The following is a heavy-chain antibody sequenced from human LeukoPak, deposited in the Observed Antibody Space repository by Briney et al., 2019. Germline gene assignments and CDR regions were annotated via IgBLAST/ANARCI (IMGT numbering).Heavy chain of an antibody. CDR1: GGSISSSNW. Sequence: SETLSLTCAVSGGSISSSNWWSWVRQPPGKGLEWIGEIYHSGSTNYNPSLKSRVTISVDKSKNQFSLKLSSVTAADTAVYYCARVGHYSGYDLYFDYWGQGTLVTVSS. CDR3: ARVGHYSGYDLYFDY. J-gene: IGHJ4*02. V-gene: IGHV4-4*02. CDR2: IYHSGST. D-gene: IGHD5-12*01.